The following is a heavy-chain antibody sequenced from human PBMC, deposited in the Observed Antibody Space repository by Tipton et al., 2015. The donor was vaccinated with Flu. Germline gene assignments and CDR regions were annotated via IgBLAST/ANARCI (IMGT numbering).Heavy chain of an antibody. CDR1: GFTFGDYA. D-gene: IGHD3-22*01. CDR2: IRSKAYGGTT. J-gene: IGHJ4*02. CDR3: TRDLDYYDSSGPSI. Sequence: SLRLSCTASGFTFGDYAMSWVRQAPGKGLEWVGFIRSKAYGGTTEYAASVKGRFTISRDDSKSIAYLQMNSLKTEDTAVYYCTRDLDYYDSSGPSIWGQGTLVTVSS. V-gene: IGHV3-49*04.